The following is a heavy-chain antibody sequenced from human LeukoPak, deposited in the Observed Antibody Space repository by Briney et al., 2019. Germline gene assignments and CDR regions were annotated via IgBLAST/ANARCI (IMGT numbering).Heavy chain of an antibody. Sequence: GGSLRLSCAASGFTSSDHGMQWVRQAPGKGLEWISFISSSGSSIDYADSVRGRFTISRDNAKNSLYLQMNSLRGDDTALYYCARDRSEDRFDYWGQGTLVTVSS. V-gene: IGHV3-48*03. J-gene: IGHJ4*02. CDR2: ISSSGSSI. CDR3: ARDRSEDRFDY. CDR1: GFTSSDHG. D-gene: IGHD1-26*01.